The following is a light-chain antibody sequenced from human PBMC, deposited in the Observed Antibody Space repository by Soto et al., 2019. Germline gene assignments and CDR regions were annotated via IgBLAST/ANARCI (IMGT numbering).Light chain of an antibody. J-gene: IGKJ1*01. V-gene: IGKV3-20*01. CDR3: QYYGGSPRT. Sequence: EIFLTQSPGTLSLSPGEGTTLSCRASQSVASLAWYQQKPGQAPRLLIYGASTRATGIPDRFSGSGSGTDFTLTISRLEPEDGAVYYCQYYGGSPRTFGRGTKVDIK. CDR2: GAS. CDR1: QSVAS.